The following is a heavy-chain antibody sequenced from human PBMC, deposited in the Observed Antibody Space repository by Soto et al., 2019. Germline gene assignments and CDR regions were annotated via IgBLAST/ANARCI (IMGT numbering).Heavy chain of an antibody. CDR2: ISYDGSNK. CDR3: ASSYTYYDT. D-gene: IGHD3-9*01. J-gene: IGHJ5*02. Sequence: VAVISYDGSNKYYADSVKGRFTISRDNSKNTLYLQMNSLRAEDTAVYYCASSYTYYDTWGQGTLVTVSS. V-gene: IGHV3-30-3*01.